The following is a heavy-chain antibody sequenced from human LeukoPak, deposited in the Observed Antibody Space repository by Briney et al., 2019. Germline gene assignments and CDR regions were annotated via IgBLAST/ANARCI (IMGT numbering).Heavy chain of an antibody. CDR3: SRDVGPYGGNRGGS. V-gene: IGHV3-74*01. CDR2: VATDGTGP. CDR1: GFIFSNYW. D-gene: IGHD4-23*01. Sequence: GGSLRLSCAASGFIFSNYWMHWVRQAPGKGLVWVSRVATDGTGPSYADSVKGRFTISRDNAKNTLYLQMNSLSAEDTAVYYCSRDVGPYGGNRGGSWGQGTLVTVSS. J-gene: IGHJ5*02.